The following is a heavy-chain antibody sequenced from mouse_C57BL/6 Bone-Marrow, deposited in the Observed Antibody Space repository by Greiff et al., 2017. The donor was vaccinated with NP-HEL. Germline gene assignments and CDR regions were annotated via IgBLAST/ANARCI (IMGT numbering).Heavy chain of an antibody. J-gene: IGHJ4*01. CDR1: GFTFSSYT. Sequence: EVKLMESGGGLVKPGGSLKLSCAASGFTFSSYTMSWVRQTPEKRLEWVATISGGGGKIYYPDSVKGRFTISSDNAKNTLYLQMSSLRSEDTALYYCARHYRIRLYAMDYWGQGTSVTVSS. CDR3: ARHYRIRLYAMDY. V-gene: IGHV5-9*01. CDR2: ISGGGGKI. D-gene: IGHD2-12*01.